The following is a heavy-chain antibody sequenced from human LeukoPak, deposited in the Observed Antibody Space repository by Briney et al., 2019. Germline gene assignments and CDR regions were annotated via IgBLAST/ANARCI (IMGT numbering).Heavy chain of an antibody. D-gene: IGHD1-26*01. CDR3: VRGYSGTYRADY. V-gene: IGHV3-74*01. J-gene: IGHJ4*02. CDR2: INTDGSST. Sequence: PGGSLRLSCAASGFTFSNYWMHWVRQGPGKGLVWVSRINTDGSSTTYADSVKGRFTISRDNAENTLYLQVNSLRAEDTALYYCVRGYSGTYRADYWGQGTLVPVSS. CDR1: GFTFSNYW.